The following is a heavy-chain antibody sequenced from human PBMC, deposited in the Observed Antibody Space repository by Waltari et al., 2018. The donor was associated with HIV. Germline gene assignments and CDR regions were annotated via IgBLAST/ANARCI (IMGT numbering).Heavy chain of an antibody. CDR2: INPNSGGT. CDR3: ARDRARTTDYYYYGMDV. CDR1: GYTFTGYY. D-gene: IGHD1-7*01. Sequence: QVQLVQSGAEVKKPGASVTVSCKASGYTFTGYYMPWVRQAPGQGLEWMGWINPNSGGTNYAQKFQGRVTMTRDTSISTAYMELSRLRSDDTAVYYCARDRARTTDYYYYGMDVWGQGTTVTVSS. V-gene: IGHV1-2*02. J-gene: IGHJ6*02.